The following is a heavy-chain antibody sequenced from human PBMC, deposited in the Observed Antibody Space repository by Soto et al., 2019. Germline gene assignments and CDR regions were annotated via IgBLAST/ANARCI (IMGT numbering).Heavy chain of an antibody. V-gene: IGHV1-2*02. CDR1: GDTFTGYY. J-gene: IGHJ4*02. Sequence: ASVKVSCKASGDTFTGYYMHWVRQAPGQGLEWMGWINPNSGGTNYAQKFQGRVTMTRDTSISTAYMELSRLRSDDTAVYYCAREPRGEATDNWNYVDYWGQGTLVTVSS. CDR3: AREPRGEATDNWNYVDY. CDR2: INPNSGGT. D-gene: IGHD1-20*01.